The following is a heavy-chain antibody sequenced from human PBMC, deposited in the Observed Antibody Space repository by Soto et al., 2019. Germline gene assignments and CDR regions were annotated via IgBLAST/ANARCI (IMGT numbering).Heavy chain of an antibody. CDR2: ITWNGVNV. CDR1: GFSFEHYA. J-gene: IGHJ6*02. Sequence: EVQLVESGGGLVQPGRSLRLSCAASGFSFEHYAMHWVRQAPGKGLEWVSGITWNGVNVAYADSVKGRFTISRDNAKSSLYLQMNSLRPEDTAFYYCATAFYTGCATDFYYSMDVWGQGTTVTVSS. V-gene: IGHV3-9*01. CDR3: ATAFYTGCATDFYYSMDV. D-gene: IGHD6-19*01.